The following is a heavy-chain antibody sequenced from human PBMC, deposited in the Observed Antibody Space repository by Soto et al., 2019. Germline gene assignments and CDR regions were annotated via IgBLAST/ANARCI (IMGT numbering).Heavy chain of an antibody. J-gene: IGHJ4*02. D-gene: IGHD5-18*01. CDR3: ARTVETATLFYFDY. CDR1: GGSISSYY. V-gene: IGHV4-4*07. Sequence: ASETLSLTCTVSGGSISSYYWSWIRQPAGKGLEWIGRIYTSGSTNYNPSLKSRVTMSVDTSKNQFSLKLSSVTAADTAVYYCARTVETATLFYFDYWGQGTLVTVS. CDR2: IYTSGST.